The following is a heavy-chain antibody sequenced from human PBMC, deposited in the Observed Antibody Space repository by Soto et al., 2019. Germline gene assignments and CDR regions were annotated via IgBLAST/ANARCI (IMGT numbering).Heavy chain of an antibody. CDR3: ARDVWELLRGFDP. J-gene: IGHJ5*02. D-gene: IGHD1-26*01. CDR2: ISGSGNST. Sequence: GGSLRLSCAVSGFTFSNYAMSWVRQAPGKGLEWVSAISGSGNSTNYADSVKGRFTISRDNSKNTVYLQMNSLRAEDTAVYYCARDVWELLRGFDPWGQGTLVTVSS. V-gene: IGHV3-23*01. CDR1: GFTFSNYA.